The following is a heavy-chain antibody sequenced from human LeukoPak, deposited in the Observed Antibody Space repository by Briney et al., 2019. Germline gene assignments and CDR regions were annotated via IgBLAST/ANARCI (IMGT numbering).Heavy chain of an antibody. CDR2: INHSGST. J-gene: IGHJ5*02. V-gene: IGHV4-34*09. Sequence: SETLSLTCAVYGGSFSGYYWSWIRQPPGKGLEWIGEINHSGSTNYNPSLKSRVTISVDTSKNQFSLKLSSVTAADTAVYYCARGLSYSSGWYNWFDPWGQGTLVTVSS. D-gene: IGHD6-19*01. CDR3: ARGLSYSSGWYNWFDP. CDR1: GGSFSGYY.